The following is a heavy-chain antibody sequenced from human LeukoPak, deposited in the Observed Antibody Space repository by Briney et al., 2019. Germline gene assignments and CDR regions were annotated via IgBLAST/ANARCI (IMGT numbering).Heavy chain of an antibody. J-gene: IGHJ4*02. D-gene: IGHD5-12*01. CDR3: ARDQGLRLRRNFDY. V-gene: IGHV4-34*01. Sequence: PSETLSLTCTVSGGSISSYYWSWIRQPPGKGLEWIGEINHSGSTNYNPSLKSRVTISVDTSKNQFSLKLSSVTAADTAVYYCARDQGLRLRRNFDYWGQGTLVTVSS. CDR2: INHSGST. CDR1: GGSISSYY.